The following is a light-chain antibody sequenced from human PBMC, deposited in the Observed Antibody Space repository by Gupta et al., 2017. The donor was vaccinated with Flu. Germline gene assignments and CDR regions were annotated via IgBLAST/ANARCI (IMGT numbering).Light chain of an antibody. J-gene: IGKJ1*01. CDR2: LGS. CDR1: QSLLHSNGYNY. V-gene: IGKV2-28*01. CDR3: MQALQTPRT. Sequence: DIVMTQSQLSLPVTPGEPASISCRSSQSLLHSNGYNYLDWYLQKPGQPPQLLIYLGSTRASGVPDRFSGSASGTDFTLKISRVEAEDVGIYYCMQALQTPRTFGQGTKVEI.